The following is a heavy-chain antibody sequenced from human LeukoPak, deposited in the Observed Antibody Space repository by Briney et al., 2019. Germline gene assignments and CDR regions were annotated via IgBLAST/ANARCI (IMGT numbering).Heavy chain of an antibody. CDR1: GASFSGYY. CDR2: INHSGST. V-gene: IGHV4-34*01. J-gene: IGHJ4*02. D-gene: IGHD3-22*01. Sequence: TSETLSLTCAIYGASFSGYYWSWLRQPPGKGLEWIGEINHSGSTNYNPSLKSRVTISVDTSKNQFSLKLSSVTAADTAVYYCASQIYDSSLGFDYWGQGTLVAVSS. CDR3: ASQIYDSSLGFDY.